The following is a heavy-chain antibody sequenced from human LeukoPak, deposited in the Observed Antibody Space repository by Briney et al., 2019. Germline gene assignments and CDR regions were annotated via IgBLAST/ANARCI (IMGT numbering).Heavy chain of an antibody. Sequence: SVKVSCKASGGTFSSYAISWVRQAPGQGLEWMGGIIPIFGTANYAQKFQGRVTITADESTSTAYMELSSLRSEDTAVYYCARDPYDFWSGSYYYMDVWGRGTTVTVSS. V-gene: IGHV1-69*01. D-gene: IGHD3-3*01. CDR3: ARDPYDFWSGSYYYMDV. J-gene: IGHJ6*03. CDR1: GGTFSSYA. CDR2: IIPIFGTA.